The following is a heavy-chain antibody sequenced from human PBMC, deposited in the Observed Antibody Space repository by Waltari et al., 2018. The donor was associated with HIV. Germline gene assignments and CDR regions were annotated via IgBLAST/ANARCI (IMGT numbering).Heavy chain of an antibody. V-gene: IGHV1-69*02. D-gene: IGHD1-26*01. CDR3: ASGWWELRNYYYGMDV. CDR2: IIPILGIA. J-gene: IGHJ6*02. CDR1: GGTFSSYT. Sequence: QVQLVQSGAEVKKPGSSVKVSCKASGGTFSSYTISWVRQAPGQGLEWMGRIIPILGIANYAQKFQGRVTITADKSTSTAYMELSSLRSEDTAVYYCASGWWELRNYYYGMDVWGQGTTVTVSS.